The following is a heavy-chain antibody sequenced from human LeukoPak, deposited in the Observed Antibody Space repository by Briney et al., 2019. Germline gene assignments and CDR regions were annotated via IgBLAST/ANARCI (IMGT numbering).Heavy chain of an antibody. J-gene: IGHJ4*02. V-gene: IGHV1-8*03. CDR2: MNPNSGNT. Sequence: ASVKVSCKASGYTFTSYDINWVRQATGQGLEWMGWMNPNSGNTGYAQKFQGRVTITRNTSISTAYMELSSLRSEDTAVYYCARGSRGRGSYFGPTNRQTYYFDYWGQGTLVTVSS. CDR3: ARGSRGRGSYFGPTNRQTYYFDY. D-gene: IGHD1-26*01. CDR1: GYTFTSYD.